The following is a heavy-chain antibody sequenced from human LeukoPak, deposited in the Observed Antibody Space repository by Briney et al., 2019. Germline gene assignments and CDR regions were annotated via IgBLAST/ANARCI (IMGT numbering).Heavy chain of an antibody. CDR1: GGTFSSYA. Sequence: SVKVSCKASGGTFSSYAISWVRQAPGQGLEWMGRIIPILGIANYAQKFQGRVTITADKSTSTAYMELSSLRSEDTAVYYCARMYSGSHRVTNWGQGTLVTVSS. CDR3: ARMYSGSHRVTN. V-gene: IGHV1-69*04. D-gene: IGHD1-26*01. CDR2: IIPILGIA. J-gene: IGHJ4*02.